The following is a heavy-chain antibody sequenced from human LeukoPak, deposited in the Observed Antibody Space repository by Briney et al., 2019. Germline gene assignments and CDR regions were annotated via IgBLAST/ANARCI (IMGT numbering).Heavy chain of an antibody. J-gene: IGHJ4*02. Sequence: PSETLSLTCTVSGGSISTYYWSWIRQPPGKGLEWIGYIYYSGSTDYNPSLKSRVIISVDRAKNHFSLNLTSVTAADTAVYYCARVSGDYGVKIFDSWGQGTLVTVSS. V-gene: IGHV4-59*12. CDR1: GGSISTYY. CDR3: ARVSGDYGVKIFDS. D-gene: IGHD4-17*01. CDR2: IYYSGST.